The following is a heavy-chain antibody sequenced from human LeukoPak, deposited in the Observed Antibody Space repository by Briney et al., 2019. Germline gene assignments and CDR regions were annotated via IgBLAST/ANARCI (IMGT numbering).Heavy chain of an antibody. D-gene: IGHD2-8*02. CDR2: IFHSGST. CDR3: ARQGYWEKISYFDY. Sequence: PSETLSLTCTISGDSISSSSDYWGWIRQPPGKGLEWIGSIFHSGSTCYNPSLKSRVTISVDTSKNQFSLKLSSVTAADAAVYYCARQGYWEKISYFDYWGQGTLVTVSS. V-gene: IGHV4-39*01. J-gene: IGHJ4*02. CDR1: GDSISSSSDY.